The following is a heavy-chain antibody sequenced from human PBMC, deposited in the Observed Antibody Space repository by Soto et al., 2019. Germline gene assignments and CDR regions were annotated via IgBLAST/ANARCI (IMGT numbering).Heavy chain of an antibody. Sequence: QVQLVQSGAVVKKPGSSVKVSCKASGGIFSTYAISWLRQAPGQGLEWMGGIIPLCGTPNYAQRFQGRVTITADESTSTAYMELRRLRSEDTAVYYCARDRDDYGSGNYYNRIDFWGQGTLVTVSS. CDR2: IIPLCGTP. CDR1: GGIFSTYA. D-gene: IGHD3-10*01. CDR3: ARDRDDYGSGNYYNRIDF. V-gene: IGHV1-69*01. J-gene: IGHJ4*02.